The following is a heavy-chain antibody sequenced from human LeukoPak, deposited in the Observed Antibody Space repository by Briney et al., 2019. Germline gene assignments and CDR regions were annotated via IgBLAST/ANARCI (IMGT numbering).Heavy chain of an antibody. CDR2: IHYSGST. CDR3: ARGNNYDFWSGYYPADAFDI. J-gene: IGHJ3*02. D-gene: IGHD3-3*01. Sequence: SETLSLTCTVSGDSISSYYWSWIRQPPGKGLEWIGYIHYSGSTNYNPSLKSRVTISVDTSKNQFSLILSSVTAADTAVYYCARGNNYDFWSGYYPADAFDIWGQGTMVTVSS. V-gene: IGHV4-59*12. CDR1: GDSISSYY.